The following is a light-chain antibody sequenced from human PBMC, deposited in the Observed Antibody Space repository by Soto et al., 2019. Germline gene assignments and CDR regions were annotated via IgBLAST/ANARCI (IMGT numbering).Light chain of an antibody. CDR3: MQARQTPPT. CDR2: LGS. Sequence: DIVMTQSPLSLPVTPGEPASISCRSSQSLLHTNGYDYLDWYLQKPGQSPQLLIYLGSNRASGVPDRFSGSGSGTDFTLKISRLEAEDVGVYYCMQARQTPPTFGQGTKVEIK. CDR1: QSLLHTNGYDY. J-gene: IGKJ1*01. V-gene: IGKV2-28*01.